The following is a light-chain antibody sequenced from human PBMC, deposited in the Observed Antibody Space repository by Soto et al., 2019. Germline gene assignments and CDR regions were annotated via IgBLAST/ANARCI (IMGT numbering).Light chain of an antibody. V-gene: IGLV2-14*01. CDR1: SSDVGGYNY. J-gene: IGLJ2*01. CDR2: DVT. Sequence: QSALTQPASVSGSPGQSISISCTGTSSDVGGYNYVSWYRQHPGKAPKLMIYDVTNRPSGISSRFSGSKSGNTASLTISGLQAEDEADYYCSSYTRSSTVVFGGGTKLTVL. CDR3: SSYTRSSTVV.